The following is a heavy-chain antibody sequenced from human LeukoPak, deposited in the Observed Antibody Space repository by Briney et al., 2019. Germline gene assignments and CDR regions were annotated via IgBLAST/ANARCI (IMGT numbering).Heavy chain of an antibody. V-gene: IGHV1-2*02. CDR2: INPDSGGT. CDR1: GHTFTGYY. Sequence: ASVKVSCKTSGHTFTGYYMHWVRQAPGQGLEWMGWINPDSGGTDYAQKFQGRVTMTRDTSISTAYMELNSLRSDDTAVYYCARVSVAGNFFDYWGQGTLVTVSS. J-gene: IGHJ4*02. CDR3: ARVSVAGNFFDY. D-gene: IGHD6-19*01.